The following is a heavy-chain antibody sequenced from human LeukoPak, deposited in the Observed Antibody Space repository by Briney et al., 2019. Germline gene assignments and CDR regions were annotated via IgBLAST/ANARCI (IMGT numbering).Heavy chain of an antibody. V-gene: IGHV3-7*03. CDR1: GFTFSSYW. J-gene: IGHJ5*02. D-gene: IGHD3-9*01. CDR2: IKQDGSEK. CDR3: AREDEYYDILTGYYRPGWFDP. Sequence: GGSLRLSCAASGFTFSSYWMSWVRQAPGKGLEWVANIKQDGSEKYYVDSVKGRFTISRDNAKNSLYLQMNSLRAEDTAVYYCAREDEYYDILTGYYRPGWFDPWGQGTLVTVSS.